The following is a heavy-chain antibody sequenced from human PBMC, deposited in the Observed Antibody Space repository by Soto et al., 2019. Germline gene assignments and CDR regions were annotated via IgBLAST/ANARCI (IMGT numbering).Heavy chain of an antibody. V-gene: IGHV4-59*01. D-gene: IGHD1-26*01. Sequence: SETLSLTGTVSGGSISSYYCSWIRQPPGKGLEWIGYIYYSGSTNYNPSLKSRVTISVDTSKNQFSLKLSSVNAVDTAVYYCAAALSGSHDYCGQRTLVTFSS. CDR1: GGSISSYY. CDR3: AAALSGSHDY. CDR2: IYYSGST. J-gene: IGHJ4*02.